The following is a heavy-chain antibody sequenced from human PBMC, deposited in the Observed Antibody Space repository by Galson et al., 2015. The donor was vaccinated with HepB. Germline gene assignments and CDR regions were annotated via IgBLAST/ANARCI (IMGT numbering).Heavy chain of an antibody. J-gene: IGHJ3*02. Sequence: SVKVSCKASGGTFSSYAISWVRQAPGQGLEWMGGIIPIFGIANYAQKFQGRVTITADESTSTAYMELSSLRSEDTAVYYCARPLSPDIVVVPAAGHDAFDIWGQGTMVTVSS. D-gene: IGHD2-2*01. CDR1: GGTFSSYA. CDR2: IIPIFGIA. V-gene: IGHV1-69*13. CDR3: ARPLSPDIVVVPAAGHDAFDI.